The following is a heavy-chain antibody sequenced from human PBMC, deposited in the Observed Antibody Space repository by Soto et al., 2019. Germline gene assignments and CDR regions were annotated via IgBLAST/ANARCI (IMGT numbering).Heavy chain of an antibody. J-gene: IGHJ3*02. V-gene: IGHV3-23*01. D-gene: IGHD3-22*01. Sequence: GGSLRLSCAASGFTFSSYAMSWVRQAPGKGLEWVSAISGSGGSTYYADSVKGRFTISRDNSKNTLYLQMNSLRAEDTAVYYCAKGASSGYLQSCPTCAFDIWGQGTMVTVSS. CDR3: AKGASSGYLQSCPTCAFDI. CDR1: GFTFSSYA. CDR2: ISGSGGST.